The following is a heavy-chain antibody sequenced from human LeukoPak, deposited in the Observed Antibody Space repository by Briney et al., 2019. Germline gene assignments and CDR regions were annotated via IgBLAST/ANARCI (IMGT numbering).Heavy chain of an antibody. J-gene: IGHJ4*02. CDR2: IYYSGST. D-gene: IGHD3-9*01. Sequence: SETLSLTCTVSGGSISSSSYYWGWIRQPPGKGLEWIGSIYYSGSTYYNPSLKSRVTISVDTSKNQFSLKLSSVTAADTAVYYCARHEYDILTGYYPFDYWGQGTLVTVSS. V-gene: IGHV4-39*01. CDR3: ARHEYDILTGYYPFDY. CDR1: GGSISSSSYY.